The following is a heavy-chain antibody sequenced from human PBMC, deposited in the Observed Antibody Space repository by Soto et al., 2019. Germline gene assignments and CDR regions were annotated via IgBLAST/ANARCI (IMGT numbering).Heavy chain of an antibody. CDR3: ARDGFGEVIGDDAFDI. Sequence: GGSLRLSCAASGFTFDDYGMSWVRQAPGKGLEWVSGINWNGGSTGYADSVKGRFTISRDNAKNSLYLQMNSLRAEDTALYYCARDGFGEVIGDDAFDIWGQGTMVPVS. D-gene: IGHD3-10*01. V-gene: IGHV3-20*04. CDR2: INWNGGST. J-gene: IGHJ3*02. CDR1: GFTFDDYG.